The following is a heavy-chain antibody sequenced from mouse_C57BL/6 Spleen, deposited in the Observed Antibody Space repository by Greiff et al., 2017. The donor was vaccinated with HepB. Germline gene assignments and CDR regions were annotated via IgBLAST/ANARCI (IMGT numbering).Heavy chain of an antibody. J-gene: IGHJ1*03. Sequence: QVQLQQPGAELVKPGASVKLSCKASGYTFTSYWMHWVKQRPGQGLEWIGMIHPNSGSTNYNEKFKSKATLTVDKSSSTAYMQLSSLTSEDSAVYYCARWGYDYDDWYFDVWGTGTTVTVSS. CDR3: ARWGYDYDDWYFDV. V-gene: IGHV1-64*01. D-gene: IGHD2-4*01. CDR2: IHPNSGST. CDR1: GYTFTSYW.